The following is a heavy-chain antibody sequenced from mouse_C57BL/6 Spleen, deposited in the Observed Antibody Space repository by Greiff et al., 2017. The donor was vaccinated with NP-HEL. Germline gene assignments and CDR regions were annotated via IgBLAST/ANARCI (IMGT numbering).Heavy chain of an antibody. CDR3: ARSGLLLYFDV. CDR2: IYPGSGNT. Sequence: QVQLQQSGAELVRPGASVKLSCKASGYTFTDYYINWVKQRPGQGLEWIARIYPGSGNTYYNEKFKGKATLTAEKSSSTAYMQLSSLTSEDSAVYFCARSGLLLYFDVWGTGTTVTVSS. J-gene: IGHJ1*03. D-gene: IGHD2-3*01. V-gene: IGHV1-76*01. CDR1: GYTFTDYY.